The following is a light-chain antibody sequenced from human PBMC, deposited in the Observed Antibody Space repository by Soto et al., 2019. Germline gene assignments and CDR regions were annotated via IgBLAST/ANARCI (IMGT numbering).Light chain of an antibody. CDR1: QSISSF. Sequence: DIQMTQSPSSLSASVGDRVTITCRASQSISSFLNWYQQKPGTAPKLLIHAASSLQSGVPSRFSGSGSGTEFILTISSLQPEDFATYYCQQSYSSSPYTFGQGTKLEIK. J-gene: IGKJ2*01. CDR3: QQSYSSSPYT. V-gene: IGKV1-39*01. CDR2: AAS.